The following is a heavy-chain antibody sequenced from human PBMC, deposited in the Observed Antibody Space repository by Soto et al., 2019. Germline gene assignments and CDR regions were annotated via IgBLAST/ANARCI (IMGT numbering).Heavy chain of an antibody. Sequence: GGSLRLSCAASGFTFSSYAMSWVRQAPGKGLEWVSAISGSGGSTYYADSVKGRFTISRDNSKNTLYLQMNSLRAEDTAVYYCAKEAGLQFLGFYYYYMDVWGKGTTVTVSS. J-gene: IGHJ6*03. V-gene: IGHV3-23*01. D-gene: IGHD3-3*01. CDR2: ISGSGGST. CDR3: AKEAGLQFLGFYYYYMDV. CDR1: GFTFSSYA.